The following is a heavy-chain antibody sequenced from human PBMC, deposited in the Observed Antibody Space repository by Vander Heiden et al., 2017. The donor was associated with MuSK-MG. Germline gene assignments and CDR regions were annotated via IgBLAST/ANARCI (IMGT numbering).Heavy chain of an antibody. D-gene: IGHD4-17*01. CDR1: GFTFSSYA. J-gene: IGHJ4*02. CDR2: ITGGGGST. CDR3: AKVVRNSVTTGFDY. V-gene: IGHV3-23*01. Sequence: EVQLLESGGGLVQPGGSLRLSCAASGFTFSSYAMSWVRQAPGKGLEWVSAITGGGGSTYYADSVKGRFTISRDNSKNTLYLQMNSLRAEDTAVYYCAKVVRNSVTTGFDYWGQGTLVTVSS.